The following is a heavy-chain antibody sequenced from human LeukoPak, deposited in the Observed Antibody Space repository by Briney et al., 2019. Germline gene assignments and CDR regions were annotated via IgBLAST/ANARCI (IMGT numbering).Heavy chain of an antibody. CDR3: ARDGFDIVATSTFYYYGMDV. D-gene: IGHD5-12*01. V-gene: IGHV3-11*01. Sequence: KSGGSLRLSCAASGFTLSNYWTHWVRQAPGKGLEWVSYISSSGSTIYYADSVKGRFTISRDNAKNSLYLQMNSLRAEDTAVYYCARDGFDIVATSTFYYYGMDVWGQGTTVTVSS. CDR1: GFTLSNYW. CDR2: ISSSGSTI. J-gene: IGHJ6*02.